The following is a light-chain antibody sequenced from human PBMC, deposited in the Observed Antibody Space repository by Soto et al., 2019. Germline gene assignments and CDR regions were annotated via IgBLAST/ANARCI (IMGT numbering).Light chain of an antibody. Sequence: IQISPSPSTLSASVGGTVTITCRASQGIDTSLAWYQQKPGKAPKLLIYAASNFQSGVPSRFSGSGSGTHFTLTISSLQPEDFATYYCQQLHGYPITFGQGTRLEIK. J-gene: IGKJ5*01. V-gene: IGKV1-9*01. CDR3: QQLHGYPIT. CDR1: QGIDTS. CDR2: AAS.